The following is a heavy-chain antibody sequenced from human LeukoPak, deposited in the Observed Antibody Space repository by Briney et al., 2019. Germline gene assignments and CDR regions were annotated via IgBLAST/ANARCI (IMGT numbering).Heavy chain of an antibody. J-gene: IGHJ4*02. CDR3: TARSAVGY. CDR2: VRSKVKNYAT. V-gene: IGHV3-73*01. Sequence: GGSLRLSCVASGLTFSASEMHWVRQASGKGLEWLGRVRSKVKNYATAYAASVDGRFTISRDDSKSTAYLQMNSLKIEDTAVYYCTARSAVGYWGQGMLVTVSS. CDR1: GLTFSASE.